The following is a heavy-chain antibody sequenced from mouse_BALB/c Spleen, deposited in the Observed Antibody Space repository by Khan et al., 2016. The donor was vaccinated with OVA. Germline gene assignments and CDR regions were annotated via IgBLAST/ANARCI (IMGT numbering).Heavy chain of an antibody. V-gene: IGHV14-3*02. CDR1: GFNIPDTY. Sequence: VQLQQSGAEFVKPGASVKLSCTASGFNIPDTYIHWVKQRPEQGLEWIGKIDPANGKTNYDPKFQGKATMTAATSSNTAYLHLRSLTSYYTVLPDCAHSRRLYSRDYWGHGTSVTVSS. J-gene: IGHJ4*01. CDR3: AHSRRLYSRDY. D-gene: IGHD6-2*01. CDR2: IDPANGKT.